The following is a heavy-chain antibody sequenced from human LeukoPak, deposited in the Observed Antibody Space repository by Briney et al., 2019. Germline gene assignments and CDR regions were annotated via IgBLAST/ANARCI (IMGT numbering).Heavy chain of an antibody. J-gene: IGHJ4*02. CDR1: GGSISSSSYY. D-gene: IGHD3-22*01. Sequence: PSETLSLTCTVSGGSISSSSYYWGWIRQPPGKGLEWIGSIYYSGSTYYNPSLKSRVTISVDTSKNQFSLKLSSVTAADTAVYYCARDPHYYDSSGYYNYFDYWGQGTLVTVSS. V-gene: IGHV4-39*07. CDR2: IYYSGST. CDR3: ARDPHYYDSSGYYNYFDY.